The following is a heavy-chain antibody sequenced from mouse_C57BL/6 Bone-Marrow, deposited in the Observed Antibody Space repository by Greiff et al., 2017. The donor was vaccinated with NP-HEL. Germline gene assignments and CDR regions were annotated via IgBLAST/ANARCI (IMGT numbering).Heavy chain of an antibody. CDR1: GFSLTSYA. V-gene: IGHV2-9-1*01. CDR2: IWTGGGT. CDR3: ARESPYYYGDFDY. D-gene: IGHD1-1*01. Sequence: QVQLQQSGPGLVAPSQSLSITCTVSGFSLTSYAISWVRQPPGKGLEWLGVIWTGGGTNNNSALKSRLSISKDNSKSQVFLKMNSRQTDDTARYYFARESPYYYGDFDYWGQGTTLTVSS. J-gene: IGHJ2*01.